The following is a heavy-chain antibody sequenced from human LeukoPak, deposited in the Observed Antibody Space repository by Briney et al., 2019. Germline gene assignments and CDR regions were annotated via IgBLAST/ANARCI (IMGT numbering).Heavy chain of an antibody. V-gene: IGHV1-46*02. CDR1: GYTFNNYY. CDR3: ARQGAYSSAIGMGY. J-gene: IGHJ4*02. D-gene: IGHD6-19*01. Sequence: GASVNVSCNASGYTFNNYYMYWVGQAPGRGVEWMGMINPSGGGTSYAQKFQGRVTMTRDTSTRTVYMEVSRLKREDTAVYYCARQGAYSSAIGMGYWGQGTLVTVSS. CDR2: INPSGGGT.